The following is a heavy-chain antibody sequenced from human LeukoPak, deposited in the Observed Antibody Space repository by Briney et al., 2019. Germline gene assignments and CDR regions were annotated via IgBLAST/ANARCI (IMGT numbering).Heavy chain of an antibody. Sequence: GASVKVSCKASGYTFTGYYMHWVRQAPGQGLEWMGWINPNSGGTNYAQKFQGRVTMTRNTSISTAYMELSSLRSEDTAVYYCARAPYCGGDCKNYYYYMDVWGKGTTVTISS. J-gene: IGHJ6*03. CDR2: INPNSGGT. CDR1: GYTFTGYY. CDR3: ARAPYCGGDCKNYYYYMDV. D-gene: IGHD2-21*02. V-gene: IGHV1-2*02.